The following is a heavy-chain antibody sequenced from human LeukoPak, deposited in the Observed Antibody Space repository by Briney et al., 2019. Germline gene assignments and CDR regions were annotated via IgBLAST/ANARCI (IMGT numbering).Heavy chain of an antibody. CDR1: GFTFSSYS. CDR3: ARGPFSSSWSDFDY. J-gene: IGHJ4*02. D-gene: IGHD6-13*01. Sequence: GGSLRLSCAASGFTFSSYSMNWVRQAPGKGREWVSYISSSSSTIYYADSVKGRFTISRDNAKNSLYLQMNSLRAEDTAVYYCARGPFSSSWSDFDYWGQGTLVTVSS. CDR2: ISSSSSTI. V-gene: IGHV3-48*01.